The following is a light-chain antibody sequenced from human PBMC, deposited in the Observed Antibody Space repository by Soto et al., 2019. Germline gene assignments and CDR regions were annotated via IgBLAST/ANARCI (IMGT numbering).Light chain of an antibody. CDR3: QQYARSPIT. CDR1: QSVSRSY. Sequence: EIVLTLSPDTLSLSPGERATLSCRASQSVSRSYLAWYQQKPGQAPRLLIHGSSSRATGIPDRFSGSGSGTDFTLTISRLEPEDFAVYYCQQYARSPITFGQGTRLEIK. J-gene: IGKJ5*01. V-gene: IGKV3-20*01. CDR2: GSS.